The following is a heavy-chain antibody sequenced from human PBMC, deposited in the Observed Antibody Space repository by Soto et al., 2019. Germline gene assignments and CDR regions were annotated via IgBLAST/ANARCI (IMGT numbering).Heavy chain of an antibody. J-gene: IGHJ4*02. CDR2: ISSSSSLI. Sequence: EVQLVESGGGLVQPGGSLRLSCAASGFTFSSYSMNWVRQAPGKGLEWVSFISSSSSLIYYADSVKGRFTISRDNAKNLLYLQMNSLRAEDTALYYCARHDPDYWGQGTLVTVSS. CDR3: ARHDPDY. CDR1: GFTFSSYS. D-gene: IGHD1-1*01. V-gene: IGHV3-48*01.